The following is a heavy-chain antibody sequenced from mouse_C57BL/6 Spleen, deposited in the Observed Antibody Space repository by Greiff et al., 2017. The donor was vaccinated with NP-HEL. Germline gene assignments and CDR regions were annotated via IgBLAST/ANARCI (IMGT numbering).Heavy chain of an antibody. CDR3: ARSNSRYFDV. J-gene: IGHJ1*03. Sequence: QVQLQQPGAELVKPGASVKMSCKASGYTFTSYWITWVKQRPGQGLEWIGDIYPGSGSTNYNEKFKSKATLTVDTSSSTAYMQLSSLTTEDSAVYYCARSNSRYFDVWGTGTTVTVSS. V-gene: IGHV1-55*01. D-gene: IGHD2-5*01. CDR2: IYPGSGST. CDR1: GYTFTSYW.